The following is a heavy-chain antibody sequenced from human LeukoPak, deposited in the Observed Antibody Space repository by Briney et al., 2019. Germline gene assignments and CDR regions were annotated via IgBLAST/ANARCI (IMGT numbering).Heavy chain of an antibody. CDR2: INPNSGGT. D-gene: IGHD6-13*01. J-gene: IGHJ4*02. Sequence: ASVKVSCKASGYTFTDYYMHWVRQAPGQGLEWMGWINPNSGGTNYAQKFQGRVTMTRDTSIRTAYMELSRLRSDDTAVYYCASFLSIAAAGTTTGFWGQGTLVTVSS. CDR1: GYTFTDYY. CDR3: ASFLSIAAAGTTTGF. V-gene: IGHV1-2*02.